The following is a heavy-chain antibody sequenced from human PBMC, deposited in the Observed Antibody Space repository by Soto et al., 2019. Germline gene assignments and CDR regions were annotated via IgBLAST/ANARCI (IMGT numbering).Heavy chain of an antibody. CDR2: INPNSGGT. D-gene: IGHD6-13*01. CDR3: ARSNGSSWYDWFDP. J-gene: IGHJ5*02. V-gene: IGHV1-2*04. CDR1: GYTFTGYY. Sequence: ASVKVSCKASGYTFTGYYMQWVRQAPGQGLEWMGWINPNSGGTNYAQKFQGWVTMTRDTSISTAYMELSRLRSDDTAVYYRARSNGSSWYDWFDPWRQGTLVTVSS.